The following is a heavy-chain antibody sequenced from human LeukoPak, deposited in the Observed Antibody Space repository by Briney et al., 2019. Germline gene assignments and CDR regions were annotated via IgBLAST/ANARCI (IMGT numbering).Heavy chain of an antibody. V-gene: IGHV1-69*04. CDR1: GGTFSSYT. D-gene: IGHD3-3*01. CDR3: ARDLSRTIFGRNNWIDP. CDR2: IIPILGIA. J-gene: IGHJ5*02. Sequence: SSVKVSCKASGGTFSSYTISWVRQAPGQGLEWMGRIIPILGIANYAQKFQGRVTITADKSTSTAYMELSSLRSEDTAVYYCARDLSRTIFGRNNWIDPWGQGTLVTVSS.